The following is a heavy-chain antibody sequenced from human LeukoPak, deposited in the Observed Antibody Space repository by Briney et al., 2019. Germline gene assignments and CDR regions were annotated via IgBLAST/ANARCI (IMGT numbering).Heavy chain of an antibody. D-gene: IGHD3-10*01. J-gene: IGHJ4*02. V-gene: IGHV3-23*01. Sequence: GGSLRLSCAASGFTFSSYAMSWVRQAPGKGLEWVSVISTSGGSTFYADSVKGRFTISRDNSKNTLYLQMNSLRAEDTAVYYCAKRASGSGTSLYYFDYWGQGTLVTVSS. CDR3: AKRASGSGTSLYYFDY. CDR2: ISTSGGST. CDR1: GFTFSSYA.